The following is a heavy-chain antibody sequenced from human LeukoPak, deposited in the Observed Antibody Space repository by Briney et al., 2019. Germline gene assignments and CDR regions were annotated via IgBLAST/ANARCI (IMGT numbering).Heavy chain of an antibody. V-gene: IGHV1-18*01. D-gene: IGHD4-11*01. CDR3: ARVESYSNYGWFDP. Sequence: GASVKVSCKASGYTFTSYGISWVRQAPGQGLEGMGWISAYNGNTNYAQKLQGRVTMTTDTSTSTAYMELRSLRSDDTAVYYCARVESYSNYGWFDPWGQGTLVTVSS. J-gene: IGHJ5*02. CDR1: GYTFTSYG. CDR2: ISAYNGNT.